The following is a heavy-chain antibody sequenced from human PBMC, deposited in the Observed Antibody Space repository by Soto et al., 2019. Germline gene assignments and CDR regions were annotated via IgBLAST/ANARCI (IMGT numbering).Heavy chain of an antibody. Sequence: SETLSLTCTVSGGSISSYYWSWIRQPPGKGLEWIGYIYYSGSTNYNPSLKSRVTISVDTSKNQFSLKLSSVTAADTAVYYCARDGSSWYDYYYYMDVWGKGTTVTVSS. J-gene: IGHJ6*03. V-gene: IGHV4-59*01. CDR1: GGSISSYY. CDR3: ARDGSSWYDYYYYMDV. CDR2: IYYSGST. D-gene: IGHD6-13*01.